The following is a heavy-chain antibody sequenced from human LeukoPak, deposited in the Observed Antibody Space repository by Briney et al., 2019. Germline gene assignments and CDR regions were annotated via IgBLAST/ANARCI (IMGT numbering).Heavy chain of an antibody. CDR1: GFTFNKYW. CDR2: MEPEGSEK. D-gene: IGHD5-12*01. J-gene: IGHJ4*02. Sequence: GGSLRLSCAASGFTFNKYWLSWIRQAPGKGLEWVANMEPEGSEKYYVDSVRGRFTVSRDNAENAMYLQMNRLRVEDTAVYYCARGYNGYDYYFDYWGQGTLVTVSS. V-gene: IGHV3-7*04. CDR3: ARGYNGYDYYFDY.